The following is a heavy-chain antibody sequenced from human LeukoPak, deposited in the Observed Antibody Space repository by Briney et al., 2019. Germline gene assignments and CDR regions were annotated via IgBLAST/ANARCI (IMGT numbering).Heavy chain of an antibody. V-gene: IGHV4-34*01. CDR3: ARGEYCSSTSCPTKSGGMDV. D-gene: IGHD2-2*01. J-gene: IGHJ6*04. CDR1: GGSFSGYY. CDR2: INHSGST. Sequence: SQTLSLTCAVYGGSFSGYYWSWIRQPPGKALEWIGEINHSGSTNYNPSPNSPSTISVDTSKNQFSLKLSSVTAADTAVYYCARGEYCSSTSCPTKSGGMDVWGKGTTVTVSS.